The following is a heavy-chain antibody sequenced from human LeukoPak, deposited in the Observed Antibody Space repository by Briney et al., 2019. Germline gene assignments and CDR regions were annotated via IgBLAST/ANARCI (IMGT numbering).Heavy chain of an antibody. CDR3: ARGPSRSGSYTGYFDY. D-gene: IGHD1-26*01. Sequence: ASVKVSCKASGYSITSYGISWARQAPGQRLEWMGWISAYNGNTNYAQKLQGRVTMTTDTSTSTAYMELRSLRSDDTAVYYCARGPSRSGSYTGYFDYWGQGTLVTVSS. V-gene: IGHV1-18*01. J-gene: IGHJ4*02. CDR2: ISAYNGNT. CDR1: GYSITSYG.